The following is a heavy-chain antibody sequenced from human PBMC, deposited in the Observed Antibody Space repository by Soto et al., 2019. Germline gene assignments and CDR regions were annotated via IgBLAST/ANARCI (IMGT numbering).Heavy chain of an antibody. CDR3: AKDRMIVVGSAFDI. J-gene: IGHJ3*02. D-gene: IGHD3-22*01. CDR1: GFTFSNYG. V-gene: IGHV3-30*18. CDR2: ISYDGSNK. Sequence: GGSLRLSYAASGFTFSNYGMHWVLQAPGKGLEWVAVISYDGSNKYYADSVKGRFTISRDNSKNTLYLQMNSLRAEDTAVYYCAKDRMIVVGSAFDIWGQGTMVTVSS.